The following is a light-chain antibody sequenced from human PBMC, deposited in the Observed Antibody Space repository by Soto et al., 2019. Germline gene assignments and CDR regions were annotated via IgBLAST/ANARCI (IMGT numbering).Light chain of an antibody. CDR2: DVT. Sequence: QSALTQPRSVSLSPGQSVTISCTGTSSDVGANNYVSWYQQHPGKAPKLMIFDVTKRPSGVPDRFSGSKSGNTASLTISGLQAEDEADYYCCSSAVSHTYVFGTGTKVTVL. J-gene: IGLJ1*01. CDR1: SSDVGANNY. V-gene: IGLV2-11*01. CDR3: CSSAVSHTYV.